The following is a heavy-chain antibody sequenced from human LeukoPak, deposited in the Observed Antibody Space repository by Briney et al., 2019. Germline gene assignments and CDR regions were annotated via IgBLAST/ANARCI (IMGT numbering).Heavy chain of an antibody. CDR1: GFTFSNSE. Sequence: GGSLRLSCAASGFTFSNSEMNWVRQAPGKGLEWVSYISSSANTIDYADSVKGRFTISRDNAKNSLYLQMNSLRAEDMVVYYCAREGGYDRLDFWGQGTLVTVSS. J-gene: IGHJ4*02. CDR3: AREGGYDRLDF. V-gene: IGHV3-48*03. CDR2: ISSSANTI. D-gene: IGHD5-12*01.